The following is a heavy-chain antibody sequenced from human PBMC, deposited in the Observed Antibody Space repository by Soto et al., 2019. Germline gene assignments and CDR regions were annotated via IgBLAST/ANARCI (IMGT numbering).Heavy chain of an antibody. D-gene: IGHD6-13*01. V-gene: IGHV4-39*01. Sequence: QLQLQESGPGLVKPAETLSLTCTVSGGSISSSDYWWGWIRQPPGKGLEWNGSIYYTGSTYYNPSLRSRVIITVATSKNQFSLRMSSVTAADTAVYYCARQIGRGSWSLDHWGHGTLVTVSS. J-gene: IGHJ4*01. CDR3: ARQIGRGSWSLDH. CDR2: IYYTGST. CDR1: GGSISSSDYW.